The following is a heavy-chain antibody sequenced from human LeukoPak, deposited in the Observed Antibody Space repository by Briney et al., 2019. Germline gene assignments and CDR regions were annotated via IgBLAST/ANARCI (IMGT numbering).Heavy chain of an antibody. J-gene: IGHJ6*03. Sequence: GGSLRLSCAASGFTFSSYGMHWVRQAPGKGLEWVAFIRYDGSNKYYADSVKGRFTISRDNAKNSLYLQMNSLRAEDTAVYYCARDGRDGYNRFPYYYYYYMDVWGKGTTVTVSS. CDR3: ARDGRDGYNRFPYYYYYYMDV. CDR2: IRYDGSNK. V-gene: IGHV3-30*02. CDR1: GFTFSSYG. D-gene: IGHD5-24*01.